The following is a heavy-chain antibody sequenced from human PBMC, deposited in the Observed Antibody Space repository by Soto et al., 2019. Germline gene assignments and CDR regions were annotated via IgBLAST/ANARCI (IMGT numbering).Heavy chain of an antibody. D-gene: IGHD2-15*01. CDR3: ASGGSCYSRYCYFDY. V-gene: IGHV4-59*01. J-gene: IGHJ4*01. CDR2: IYYSGST. CDR1: GGSISSYD. Sequence: SETLSLTCTVSGGSISSYDWSWIRQPPGKGLEWIGYIYYSGSTNYNPSLKTRVTISVDTSKNQFSLKLSSVTAADTAVYYCASGGSCYSRYCYFDYWGHGTLVTYSS.